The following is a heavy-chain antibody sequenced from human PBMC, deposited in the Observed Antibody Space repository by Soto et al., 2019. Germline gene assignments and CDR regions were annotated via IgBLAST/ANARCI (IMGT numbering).Heavy chain of an antibody. CDR3: ARVRVLGYCRGGSCYSYYYGMDV. CDR2: MNPNSGNT. CDR1: GYTFTSYD. V-gene: IGHV1-8*01. Sequence: ASVKVSCKASGYTFTSYDINWVRQATGQGLEWMGWMNPNSGNTGYAQKFQGRVTMTRNTSISTAYMELSSLRSEDTAVYYCARVRVLGYCRGGSCYSYYYGMDVWGQGTTVTV. D-gene: IGHD2-15*01. J-gene: IGHJ6*02.